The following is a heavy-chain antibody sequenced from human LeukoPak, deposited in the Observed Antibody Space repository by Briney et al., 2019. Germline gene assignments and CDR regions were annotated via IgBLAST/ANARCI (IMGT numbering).Heavy chain of an antibody. CDR2: IIPIFGTA. CDR3: ARGNYYYYGMDV. V-gene: IGHV1-69*13. J-gene: IGHJ6*02. Sequence: SVKVSRKASGGTFSSYAISWVRQAPGQGLEWMGGIIPIFGTANYAQKFQGRVTITADESTSTAYMELSSLRSEDTAVYYCARGNYYYYGMDVWGQGTTVTVSS. CDR1: GGTFSSYA.